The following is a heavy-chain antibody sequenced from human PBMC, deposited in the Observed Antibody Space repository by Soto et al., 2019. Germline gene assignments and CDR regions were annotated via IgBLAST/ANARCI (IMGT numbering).Heavy chain of an antibody. CDR2: INAGNGNT. D-gene: IGHD3-22*01. Sequence: QVQLVQSGAEEKKPGASVKVSCKASGYTFATYAIHWVRQAPGQRLEWMGWINAGNGNTKYSQKFQGRVALTTDTSATTAFMELSSLTSEDTAAYYCAREEYYYDTGGFSLDSWGQGTLVTVSS. V-gene: IGHV1-3*05. CDR3: AREEYYYDTGGFSLDS. CDR1: GYTFATYA. J-gene: IGHJ4*02.